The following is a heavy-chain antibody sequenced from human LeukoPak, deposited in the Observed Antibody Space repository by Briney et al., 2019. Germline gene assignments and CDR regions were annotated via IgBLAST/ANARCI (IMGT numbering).Heavy chain of an antibody. CDR1: GFTLSNYP. CDR3: AKGGITLVRGSFDY. J-gene: IGHJ4*02. D-gene: IGHD3-10*01. Sequence: GGSLRLSCAASGFTLSNYPMGWVRQAPVKGLEWLSRINNDGVSTSYADSVKGRFTISRDNSKNTLYLQMNSLRADDTAIYYCAKGGITLVRGSFDYWGQGTLVTVSS. CDR2: INNDGVST. V-gene: IGHV3-23*01.